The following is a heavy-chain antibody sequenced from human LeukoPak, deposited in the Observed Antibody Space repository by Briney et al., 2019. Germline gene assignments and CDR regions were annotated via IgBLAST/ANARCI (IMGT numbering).Heavy chain of an antibody. J-gene: IGHJ4*02. D-gene: IGHD4-11*01. V-gene: IGHV4-38-2*02. Sequence: PSETLSLTCTVSGYSISSGYYWGWIRQPPGKGLEWIGSIYHSGSTYYNPSLKSRVTISVDTSKNQFSLNVRAVTAADTAVYYCARSELNDYSRYWGQGILVIVSS. CDR1: GYSISSGYY. CDR2: IYHSGST. CDR3: ARSELNDYSRY.